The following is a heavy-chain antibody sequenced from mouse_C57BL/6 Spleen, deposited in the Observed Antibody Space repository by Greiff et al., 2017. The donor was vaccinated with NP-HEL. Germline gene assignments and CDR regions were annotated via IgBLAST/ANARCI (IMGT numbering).Heavy chain of an antibody. V-gene: IGHV1-69*01. CDR1: GYTFTSYW. Sequence: LVESGAELVMPGASVKLSCKASGYTFTSYWMHWVKQRPGQGLEWIGEIDPSDSYTNYNQKFKGKSTLTVDKSSSTAYMQLSSLTSEDSAVYYCARRGFTTVVARGYFDYWGQGTTLTVSS. CDR2: IDPSDSYT. J-gene: IGHJ2*01. D-gene: IGHD1-1*01. CDR3: ARRGFTTVVARGYFDY.